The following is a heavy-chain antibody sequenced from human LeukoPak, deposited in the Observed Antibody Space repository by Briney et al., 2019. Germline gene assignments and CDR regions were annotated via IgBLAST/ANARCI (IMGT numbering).Heavy chain of an antibody. CDR1: GFTFSSYG. CDR3: ARDQVEMATNWFDP. J-gene: IGHJ5*02. CDR2: IRYDGNDK. D-gene: IGHD5-24*01. Sequence: GGSLRLSCAASGFTFSSYGMHWVRQAPGKGLEWVAFIRYDGNDKYYADSVKGRFTISRDNSKNTLYLQMNSLRAEDTAVYYCARDQVEMATNWFDPWGQGTLVTVSS. V-gene: IGHV3-30*02.